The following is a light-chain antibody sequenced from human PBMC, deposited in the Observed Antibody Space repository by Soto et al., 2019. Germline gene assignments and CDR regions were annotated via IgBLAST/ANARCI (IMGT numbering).Light chain of an antibody. V-gene: IGKV1-6*01. Sequence: IQMTQSPSSLSASVGDRVTITCRASQGIRHYLAWYQQKPGKVPKLLIYEASNLQSGVPSRFSGSGSGTDFTLTISSLQPEDFATYYCLQDYNYPLTFGGGTKVDIK. CDR2: EAS. J-gene: IGKJ4*01. CDR3: LQDYNYPLT. CDR1: QGIRHY.